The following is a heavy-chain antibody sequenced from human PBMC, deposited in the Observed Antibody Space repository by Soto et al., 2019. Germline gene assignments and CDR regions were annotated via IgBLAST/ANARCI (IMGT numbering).Heavy chain of an antibody. CDR2: IYFSGDT. V-gene: IGHV4-4*07. D-gene: IGHD3-22*01. CDR3: ARRVVIPTIDAFDF. J-gene: IGHJ3*01. Sequence: PXEALSLPCNVSGGSLSGYYLSWIRQPAGKGLEWIGRIYFSGDTHYNPSLKSRVTMSIDSSKNQFSLRLTSVTAADTAVYSCARRVVIPTIDAFDFWGQGTLVTVSS. CDR1: GGSLSGYY.